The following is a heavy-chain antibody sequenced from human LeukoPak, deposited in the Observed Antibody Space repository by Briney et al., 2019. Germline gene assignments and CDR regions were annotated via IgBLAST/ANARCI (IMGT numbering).Heavy chain of an antibody. J-gene: IGHJ4*02. CDR3: ARGGDYGDYAATFDS. D-gene: IGHD4-17*01. V-gene: IGHV4-4*07. CDR2: IYTSENT. Sequence: SETLSLTCTVSGASISSYYWSWIRQPAGKGLEWIGRIYTSENTNYNPSLKSRVTMSVDTSKNQFSLKLNSVTAADTAVYYCARGGDYGDYAATFDSWGQGTLVTVSS. CDR1: GASISSYY.